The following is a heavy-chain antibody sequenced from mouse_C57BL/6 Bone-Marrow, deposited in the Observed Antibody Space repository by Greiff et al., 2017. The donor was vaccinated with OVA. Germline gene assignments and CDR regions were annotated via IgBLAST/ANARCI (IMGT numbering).Heavy chain of an antibody. CDR2: IAPSDSET. CDR1: GYTFTSYW. V-gene: IGHV1-52*01. CDR3: ARLYDYDLGYWYFDV. Sequence: VQLQQPGAELVRPGSSVKLSCKASGYTFTSYWMHWVQQRPIQGLEWIGNIAPSDSETHYNQKFKDKATLTVDKSSSTAYMQLSSLTSEDSAVYYCARLYDYDLGYWYFDVWGTGTTVTVSS. D-gene: IGHD2-4*01. J-gene: IGHJ1*03.